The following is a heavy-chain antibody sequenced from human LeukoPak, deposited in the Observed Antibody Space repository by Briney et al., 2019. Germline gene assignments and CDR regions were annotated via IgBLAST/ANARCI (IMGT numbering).Heavy chain of an antibody. CDR3: VNGARFLEWLFRGDFDY. CDR2: ISWNSGSI. CDR1: GFTFDDYA. D-gene: IGHD3-3*01. Sequence: PGRSLRLSCAASGFTFDDYAMHWVRQAPGKGLEWVSGISWNSGSIGYADSVKGRFTISRDNAKNSLYLQMNSLRAEDMALYYCVNGARFLEWLFRGDFDYWGQGTLVTVSS. V-gene: IGHV3-9*03. J-gene: IGHJ4*02.